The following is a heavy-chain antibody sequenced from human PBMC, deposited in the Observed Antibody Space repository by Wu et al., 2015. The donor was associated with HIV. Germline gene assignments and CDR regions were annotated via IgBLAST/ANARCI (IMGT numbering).Heavy chain of an antibody. CDR3: ARGTYYYDSSGYSPRWYYYYGMDV. V-gene: IGHV1-69*05. Sequence: QVQLVQSGAEVKKPGSSVKVSCKASGGTFSSYAISWVRQAPGQGLEWMGGIIPIFGTANYAQKFQGRVTITTDESTSTAYMELSGLRSEDTAVYYCARGTYYYDSSGYSPRWYYYYGMDVWGQGTTVTVSS. CDR1: GGTFSSYA. D-gene: IGHD3-22*01. CDR2: IIPIFGTA. J-gene: IGHJ6*02.